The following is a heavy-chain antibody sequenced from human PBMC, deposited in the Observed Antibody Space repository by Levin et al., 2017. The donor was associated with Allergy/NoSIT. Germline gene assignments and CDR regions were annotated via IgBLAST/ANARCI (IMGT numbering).Heavy chain of an antibody. J-gene: IGHJ4*02. CDR2: ISYSGST. D-gene: IGHD6-13*01. CDR3: ARATRSSLIYYFDY. CDR1: RGSISGFY. V-gene: IGHV4-59*01. Sequence: SQTLSLTCTVSRGSISGFYWSWIRQPPGKGLEWIGYISYSGSTNYNPSLKSRVTISVDTSKNQLSLNLSSVTAADTAVYYCARATRSSLIYYFDYWGQGTLVTVSS.